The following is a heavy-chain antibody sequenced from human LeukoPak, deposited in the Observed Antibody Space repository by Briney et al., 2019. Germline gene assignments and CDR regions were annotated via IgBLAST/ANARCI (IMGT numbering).Heavy chain of an antibody. CDR2: ISGSGGST. J-gene: IGHJ4*02. CDR3: AKERLGELSLYPSDY. Sequence: GGSLRLSCAASGFTFSSYAMSWVRQAPGKGLEWASAISGSGGSTYYADSVKGRFTISRDNSKNTLYLQMNSLRAEDTAVYYCAKERLGELSLYPSDYWGQGTLVTVSS. D-gene: IGHD3-16*02. V-gene: IGHV3-23*01. CDR1: GFTFSSYA.